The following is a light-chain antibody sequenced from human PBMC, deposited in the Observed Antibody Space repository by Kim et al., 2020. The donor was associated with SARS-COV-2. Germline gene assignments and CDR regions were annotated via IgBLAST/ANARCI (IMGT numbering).Light chain of an antibody. CDR3: QHYNNWAIT. CDR1: QSVRRH. Sequence: VSPGERATLSCRASQSVRRHLAWYQQKLGQAPRLLIYGASTRVTGIPARFSGSGSGTEFTLTINSLQSEDFAVYYCQHYNNWAITFGQGTRLEIK. CDR2: GAS. J-gene: IGKJ5*01. V-gene: IGKV3D-15*01.